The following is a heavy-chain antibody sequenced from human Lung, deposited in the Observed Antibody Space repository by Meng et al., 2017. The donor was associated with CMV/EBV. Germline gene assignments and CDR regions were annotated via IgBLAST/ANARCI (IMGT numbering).Heavy chain of an antibody. D-gene: IGHD2-8*01. CDR3: AKDHMLSYFDY. V-gene: IGHV3-23*03. J-gene: IGHJ4*02. Sequence: GGSLRLXCAASGFTLSNYAMSWVRQAPGKGLEWVSVIYSGDSSTHYADSVKGRFTISRDNSKNTLYLQMNSLRAEDTAVYYCAKDHMLSYFDYSGQGTLVTVSS. CDR2: IYSGDSST. CDR1: GFTLSNYA.